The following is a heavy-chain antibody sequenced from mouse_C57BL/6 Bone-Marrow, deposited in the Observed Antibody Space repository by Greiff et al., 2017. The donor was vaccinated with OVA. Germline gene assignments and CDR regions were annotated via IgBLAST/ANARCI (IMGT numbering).Heavy chain of an antibody. CDR2: IYPRSGNT. D-gene: IGHD2-3*01. V-gene: IGHV1-81*01. J-gene: IGHJ3*01. CDR3: ARRDGYYAWFAY. CDR1: GYTFTSYG. Sequence: VQLQESGAELARPGASVKLSCKASGYTFTSYGISWVKQRTGQGLEWIGEIYPRSGNTYYNEKFKGKATLTADKSSSTAYMELRSLTSEDSAVYFCARRDGYYAWFAYWGQGTLVTGSA.